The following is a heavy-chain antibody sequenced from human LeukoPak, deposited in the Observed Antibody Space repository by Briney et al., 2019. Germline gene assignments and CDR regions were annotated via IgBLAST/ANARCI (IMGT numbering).Heavy chain of an antibody. CDR1: GFTFNDYA. J-gene: IGHJ4*02. V-gene: IGHV3-9*01. D-gene: IGHD2-2*01. CDR3: AKGGYDLDYYFDY. Sequence: GGSLRLSCAASGFTFNDYAMHWVRQAPGKGLEWVSGISWNSGSIGYADSVKGRFTIPRDNAKNSLYLQMNSPRAEDTALYYCAKGGYDLDYYFDYWGQGILVTVSS. CDR2: ISWNSGSI.